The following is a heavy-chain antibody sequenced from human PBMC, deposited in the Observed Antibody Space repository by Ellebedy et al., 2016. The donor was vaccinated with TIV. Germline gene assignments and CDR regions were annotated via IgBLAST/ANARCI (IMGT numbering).Heavy chain of an antibody. J-gene: IGHJ4*02. CDR2: ISSTANTI. CDR3: ARDTLLPATTGLDY. D-gene: IGHD3-10*01. CDR1: GFTFSTYT. V-gene: IGHV3-48*04. Sequence: GESLKISCAASGFTFSTYTMNWVRQAPGKGLEWISYISSTANTIYYADSVKGRFTISRDNAKNSLYLQMNSLRAEDTAVSYCARDTLLPATTGLDYWGPGSLVTVSS.